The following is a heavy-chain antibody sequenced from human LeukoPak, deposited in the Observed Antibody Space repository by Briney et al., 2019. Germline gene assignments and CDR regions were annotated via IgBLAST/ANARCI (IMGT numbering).Heavy chain of an antibody. CDR1: GFTVSSNY. D-gene: IGHD3-10*01. J-gene: IGHJ4*02. CDR2: IYSGGST. CDR3: AKNLAPFGSGAFVDY. Sequence: GSLRLSCAASGFTVSSNYMSWVRQAPGKGLEWVSVIYSGGSTYYADSVKGRFTISRDNSKNTLYLQMNSLRVEDTAVYYCAKNLAPFGSGAFVDYWGQGTLVTVSS. V-gene: IGHV3-53*01.